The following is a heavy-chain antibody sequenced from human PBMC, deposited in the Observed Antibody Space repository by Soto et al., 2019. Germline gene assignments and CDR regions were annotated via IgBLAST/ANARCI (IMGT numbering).Heavy chain of an antibody. J-gene: IGHJ1*01. D-gene: IGHD3-22*01. CDR1: GDTFSAYA. CDR2: INGGNGVI. CDR3: ATTCDRGRYSSPACIEYFHH. Sequence: QVQLVQSGAEEKKPGASVKVSCKASGDTFSAYAIHWVRQGPGQRLEWMGWINGGNGVITYAQQFQGRVTITRDTAXXTXQXXMNLLRSEDTAVYYCATTCDRGRYSSPACIEYFHHWGQGTLVTVSS. V-gene: IGHV1-3*05.